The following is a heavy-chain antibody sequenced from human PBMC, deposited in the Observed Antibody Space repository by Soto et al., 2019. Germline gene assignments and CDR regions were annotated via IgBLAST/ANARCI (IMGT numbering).Heavy chain of an antibody. Sequence: PGGSLRLSCAASGGPFSSYSMNWIRQAPGRGLEWVSTVSGINGGTYYADSVKGRFTISRDNSKNTLYLQMDSLRAEDTALYYCAREGGNYYDSSGYYPIDYWGQGMLVTVSS. V-gene: IGHV3-23*01. CDR1: GGPFSSYS. J-gene: IGHJ4*02. CDR3: AREGGNYYDSSGYYPIDY. D-gene: IGHD3-22*01. CDR2: VSGINGGT.